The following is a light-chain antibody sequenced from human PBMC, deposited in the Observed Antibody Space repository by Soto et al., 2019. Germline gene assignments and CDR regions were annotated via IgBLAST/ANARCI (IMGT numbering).Light chain of an antibody. CDR3: QQYNDWPLT. CDR2: GAF. CDR1: QSVSSN. Sequence: EIVMTQSPVTLSVSPGERVTLSCRASQSVSSNLAWYQQKPGQAPSLLIYGAFTRATGIPARFSGTGSGTEFTLPIGSLQSEDFALYYCQQYNDWPLTFGQGTKWIS. V-gene: IGKV3-15*01. J-gene: IGKJ1*01.